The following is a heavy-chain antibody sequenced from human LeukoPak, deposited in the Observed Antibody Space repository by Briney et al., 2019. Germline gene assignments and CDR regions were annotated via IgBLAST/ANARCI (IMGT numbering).Heavy chain of an antibody. Sequence: ASVKVSCKASGYTFTNCYMHWVRQAPGQGLEWMGIINPYGGSTSYAQKFQGRVTMTRDTSTSTVYMDLSSLRSEDTAVYYCARDPRLSSGYSTGILWYFDLWGRGTLVTVSS. D-gene: IGHD3-22*01. J-gene: IGHJ2*01. V-gene: IGHV1-46*01. CDR2: INPYGGST. CDR1: GYTFTNCY. CDR3: ARDPRLSSGYSTGILWYFDL.